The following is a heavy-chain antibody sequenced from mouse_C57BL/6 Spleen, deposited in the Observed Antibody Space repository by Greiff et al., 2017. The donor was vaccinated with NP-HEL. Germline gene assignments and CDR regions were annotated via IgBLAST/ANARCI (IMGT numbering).Heavy chain of an antibody. CDR2: IDPSDSYT. Sequence: QVQLQQPGAELVRPGTSVKLSCKASGYTFTSYWMHWVKQRPGQGLEWIGVIDPSDSYTNYNQKFKGKATLTEDTSSSTAYMQLSSLTSEDSAVYYCARGGGAQATFFDYWGQGTTLTVSS. CDR1: GYTFTSYW. CDR3: ARGGGAQATFFDY. V-gene: IGHV1-59*01. J-gene: IGHJ2*01. D-gene: IGHD3-2*02.